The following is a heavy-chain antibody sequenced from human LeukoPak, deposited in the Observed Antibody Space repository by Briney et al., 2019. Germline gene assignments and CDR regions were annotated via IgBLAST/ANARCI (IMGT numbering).Heavy chain of an antibody. V-gene: IGHV4-30-2*01. CDR3: ARGRGSNWNYWFDP. Sequence: SQTLSLTCAVSGGSISSGGYSWSWIRQPPGKGLEWIGYIYHSGSTYYNPSLKSRVTISVDRSKNQFSLKLSSVTAADTAVYYCARGRGSNWNYWFDPWGQGTLVTVSS. D-gene: IGHD1-7*01. CDR2: IYHSGST. J-gene: IGHJ5*02. CDR1: GGSISSGGYS.